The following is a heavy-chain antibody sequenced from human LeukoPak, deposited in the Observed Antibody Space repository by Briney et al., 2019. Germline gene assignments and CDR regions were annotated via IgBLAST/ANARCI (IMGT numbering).Heavy chain of an antibody. Sequence: PGGSLRLSCAASGFTFSSYGMHWVRQAPGKGLEWVAVIWYDGSNKYYADSVKGRFTISRDNSENTLYLQMNSLRAEDTAVYYCARADLAPYYFDYWGQGTLVTVSS. CDR1: GFTFSSYG. CDR3: ARADLAPYYFDY. CDR2: IWYDGSNK. J-gene: IGHJ4*02. V-gene: IGHV3-33*01.